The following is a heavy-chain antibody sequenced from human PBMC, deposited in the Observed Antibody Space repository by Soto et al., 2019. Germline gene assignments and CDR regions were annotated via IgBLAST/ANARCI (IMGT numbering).Heavy chain of an antibody. D-gene: IGHD3-9*01. J-gene: IGHJ6*02. CDR1: GFTFSSYG. CDR3: ASFEGRSYYYGMDV. V-gene: IGHV3-30*03. Sequence: GGSLRLSCAASGFTFSSYGMHWVRQAPGKGLEWVAVISYDGSNKYYADSVKGRLTISRDNSKNTLYLQMNSLRAEDTAVYYCASFEGRSYYYGMDVWGQGTTVTVSS. CDR2: ISYDGSNK.